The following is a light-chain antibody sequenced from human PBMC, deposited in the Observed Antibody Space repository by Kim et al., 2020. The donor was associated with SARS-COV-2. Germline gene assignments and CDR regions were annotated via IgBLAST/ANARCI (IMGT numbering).Light chain of an antibody. CDR2: RNN. J-gene: IGLJ1*01. CDR1: GSNIGSNY. Sequence: ELTQPPSASGTPGQRVTISCSGSGSNIGSNYVYWYQQLPGTAPKLLIYRNNQRPSGVPDRFSGSKSGTSASLAISGLRSEDEADYYCAAWDDSLSGRVFGTGTKVTVL. V-gene: IGLV1-47*01. CDR3: AAWDDSLSGRV.